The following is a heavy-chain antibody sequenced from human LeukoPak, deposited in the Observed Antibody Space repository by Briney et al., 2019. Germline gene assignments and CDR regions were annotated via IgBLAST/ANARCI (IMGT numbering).Heavy chain of an antibody. CDR2: IYPGDSDT. V-gene: IGHV5-51*01. D-gene: IGHD2-15*01. CDR1: GYSFTTYW. J-gene: IGHJ4*02. CDR3: ARSNLLYWPQCALDY. Sequence: GESLKISCQGSGYSFTTYWVGWVRQMPGKGLEWMGIIYPGDSDTRYSSSFQGQVTISADKSINTAYPQWSSLKASDTAMYYCARSNLLYWPQCALDYWGQGTLVTVSS.